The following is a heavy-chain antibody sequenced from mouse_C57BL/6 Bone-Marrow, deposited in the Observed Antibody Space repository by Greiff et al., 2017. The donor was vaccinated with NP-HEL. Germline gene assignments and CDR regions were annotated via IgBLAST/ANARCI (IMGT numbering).Heavy chain of an antibody. D-gene: IGHD1-1*01. Sequence: EVKLQESGAELVKPGASVKLSCTASGFNIKDYYMHWVKQRTEQGLEWIGRIDPEDGDTKYAPKFQGKATITADTSSNTAYLQLSSLTSEDTAVYYCASHCYGSSDYWGQGTTLTVSS. CDR1: GFNIKDYY. CDR3: ASHCYGSSDY. V-gene: IGHV14-2*01. CDR2: IDPEDGDT. J-gene: IGHJ2*01.